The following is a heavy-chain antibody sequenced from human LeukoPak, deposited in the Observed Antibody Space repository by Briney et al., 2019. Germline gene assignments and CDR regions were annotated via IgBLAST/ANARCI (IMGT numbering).Heavy chain of an antibody. CDR2: ISSGGST. CDR3: AKGDDYKSTLFDY. CDR1: GASISRYI. J-gene: IGHJ4*02. V-gene: IGHV4-59*01. D-gene: IGHD5-12*01. Sequence: SETLSLTCTVSGASISRYIWNWIRQPPGKELEWIGYISSGGSTNYNPSLKSRVTISIDTSKNQFSLKLTSATAADTAVYYCAKGDDYKSTLFDYWGQGTLVTVSS.